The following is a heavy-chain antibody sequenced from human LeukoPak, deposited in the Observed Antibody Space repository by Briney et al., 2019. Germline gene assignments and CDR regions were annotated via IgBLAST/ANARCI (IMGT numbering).Heavy chain of an antibody. J-gene: IGHJ4*02. CDR1: GFTFSSYW. Sequence: GGSLRLSCAASGFTFSSYWMGWVRQAPGKGLEWVANVKQDGSEKYYVDSVKGRFTISRDNAKNSLYLQMDSLRAEDTAVYYCAREVYSHDYWGQGTLVTVSS. D-gene: IGHD2-15*01. CDR2: VKQDGSEK. V-gene: IGHV3-7*03. CDR3: AREVYSHDY.